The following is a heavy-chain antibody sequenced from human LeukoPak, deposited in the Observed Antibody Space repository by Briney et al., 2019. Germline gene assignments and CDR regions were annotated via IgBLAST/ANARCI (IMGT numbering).Heavy chain of an antibody. V-gene: IGHV4-39*01. Sequence: GSLRLSCAASGFTFSSYSMNWVRQAPGKGLEWIGSIYYSGSTYYNPSLKSRVTISVDTSKNQFSLKLSSVTAADTAVYYCARQQSAGAFDYWGQGTLVTVSS. CDR3: ARQQSAGAFDY. J-gene: IGHJ4*02. CDR1: GFTFSSYSMN. CDR2: IYYSGST. D-gene: IGHD3-10*01.